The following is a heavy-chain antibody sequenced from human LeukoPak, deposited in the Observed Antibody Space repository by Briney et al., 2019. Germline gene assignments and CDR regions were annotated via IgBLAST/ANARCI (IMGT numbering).Heavy chain of an antibody. D-gene: IGHD1-26*01. CDR3: ALRVGATRAY. Sequence: SETLSLTCTVSGGSISSYYWSWIRQPPGKGLEWIGYIYYSGSTNYNPSLKSRNTISVDTSKNQCSLKLSSVTAADTAVYYCALRVGATRAYWGQRTLLTVPS. V-gene: IGHV4-59*08. CDR1: GGSISSYY. CDR2: IYYSGST. J-gene: IGHJ4*02.